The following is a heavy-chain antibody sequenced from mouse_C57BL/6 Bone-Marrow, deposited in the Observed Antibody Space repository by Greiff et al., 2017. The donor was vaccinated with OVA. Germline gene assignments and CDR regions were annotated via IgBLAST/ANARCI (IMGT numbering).Heavy chain of an antibody. D-gene: IGHD1-1*01. J-gene: IGHJ2*01. CDR1: GYTFTDYE. Sequence: VKLVESGAELVRPGASVTLSCKASGYTFTDYEMHWVKQTPVHGLEWIGAIDPETGGTAYNQKFKGKAILTADKSSSTAYMELRSLTSEDSAVYYCTRGEVVGDFDYWGQGTTLTVSS. CDR2: IDPETGGT. V-gene: IGHV1-15*01. CDR3: TRGEVVGDFDY.